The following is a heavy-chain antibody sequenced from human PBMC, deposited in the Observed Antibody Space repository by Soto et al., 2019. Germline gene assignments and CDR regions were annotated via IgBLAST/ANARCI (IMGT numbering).Heavy chain of an antibody. Sequence: EVQLVESGGGLVQPGGSLRLSCSASGFTFSSYAMHWVRQAPGKGLEYVSAISSNGGSTYYADSVKGRFTISRDNSKNTLYLQMSSLRAEDTAVYYCVKTPIGVVPAATVFDYWGQGTLVTVSS. CDR3: VKTPIGVVPAATVFDY. D-gene: IGHD2-2*01. CDR1: GFTFSSYA. J-gene: IGHJ4*02. V-gene: IGHV3-64D*06. CDR2: ISSNGGST.